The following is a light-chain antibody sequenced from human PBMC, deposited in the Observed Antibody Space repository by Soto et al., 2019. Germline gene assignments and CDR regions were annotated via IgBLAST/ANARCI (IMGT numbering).Light chain of an antibody. CDR2: KAS. CDR1: QNIDVW. CDR3: XXYXTXXX. Sequence: DIQMTQSPSTLSASVGDRVTITCRASQNIDVWLAWYQQKPGKAPKLLIYKASSLESGVPSRFSGSGSGTEFTLTISSLQPDDFAXXXCXXYXTXXXFGRGTKGDIK. V-gene: IGKV1-5*03. J-gene: IGKJ1*01.